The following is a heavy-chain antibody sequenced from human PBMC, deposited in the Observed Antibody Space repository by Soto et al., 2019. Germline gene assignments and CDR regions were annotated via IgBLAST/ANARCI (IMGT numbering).Heavy chain of an antibody. Sequence: GGSLRLSCAASGFTFSNFHIHWVRQIPGKGLEWMAVIWFDGSNKYYADSVKGRFTISRDNPKNTLYLQMNSLRPEDTAVYYCARDAYGMDVWGQGTTVTVSS. V-gene: IGHV3-33*01. CDR1: GFTFSNFH. CDR3: ARDAYGMDV. CDR2: IWFDGSNK. J-gene: IGHJ6*02.